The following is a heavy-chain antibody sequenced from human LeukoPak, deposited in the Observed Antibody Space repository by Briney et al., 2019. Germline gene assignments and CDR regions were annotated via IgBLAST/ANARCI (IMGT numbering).Heavy chain of an antibody. CDR2: IRFDGSNK. CDR1: GFTFSSYG. V-gene: IGHV3-30*02. D-gene: IGHD6-19*01. CDR3: AKELKAVAGLDY. Sequence: GGSLRLSCAASGFTFSSYGMHWVRQAPGKGLEGVAFIRFDGSNKYYADSVKGRFTISRDNSKNTLYLQMNSLRAEDTAVYYCAKELKAVAGLDYWGQGTLVTVSS. J-gene: IGHJ4*02.